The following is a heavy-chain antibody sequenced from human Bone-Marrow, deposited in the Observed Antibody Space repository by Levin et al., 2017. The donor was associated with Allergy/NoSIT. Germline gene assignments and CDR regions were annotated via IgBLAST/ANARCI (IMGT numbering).Heavy chain of an antibody. CDR1: GFTFSSYA. J-gene: IGHJ6*02. Sequence: LSLTCAASGFTFSSYAMHWVRQAPGKGLEWVAVISYDGSNKYYADSVKGRFTISRDNSKNTLYLQMNSLRAEDTAVYYCARDNVLRFLEWLPGGGEPEGNGMDVWGQGTTVTVSS. CDR3: ARDNVLRFLEWLPGGGEPEGNGMDV. CDR2: ISYDGSNK. V-gene: IGHV3-30*04. D-gene: IGHD3-3*01.